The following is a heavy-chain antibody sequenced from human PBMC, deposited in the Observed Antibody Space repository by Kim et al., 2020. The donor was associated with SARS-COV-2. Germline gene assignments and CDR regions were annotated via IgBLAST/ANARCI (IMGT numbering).Heavy chain of an antibody. D-gene: IGHD4-4*01. V-gene: IGHV4-39*01. CDR3: ARRSSMTTVNFDY. Sequence: YTPSLESRVSISVDTSKNQFSLKLSSVTAADTAIYYCARRSSMTTVNFDYWGQGILVTVSS. J-gene: IGHJ4*02.